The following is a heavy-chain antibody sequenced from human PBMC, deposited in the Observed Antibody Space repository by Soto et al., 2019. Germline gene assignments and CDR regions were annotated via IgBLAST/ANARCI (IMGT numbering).Heavy chain of an antibody. D-gene: IGHD1-1*01. V-gene: IGHV6-1*01. CDR1: GDSVSSSSGV. CDR3: ARWIGEVQRSYDT. CDR2: TYYRSKWSN. Sequence: QVQLQQSGPGLVKPSQTLSLTCGISGDSVSSSSGVWNWIRQSPSRGLEWLGRTYYRSKWSNEYSVCVTSRRPITPDTTRNRVSLQLDSVAPEDSAVYYCARWIGEVQRSYDTWGQGILVTVSS. J-gene: IGHJ5*02.